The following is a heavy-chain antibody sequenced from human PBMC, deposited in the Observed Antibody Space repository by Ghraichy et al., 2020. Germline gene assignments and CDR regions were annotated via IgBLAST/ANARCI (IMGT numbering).Heavy chain of an antibody. D-gene: IGHD2-2*01. Sequence: SETLSLTCAVYGGSFSDYYWSWIRQPPGKGLEWIGEINHSGSTNYNPFLKSRVTISVDTSKNQFSLKLSSVTAADTAVYYCARMGHEDIVVVPAVDTGGRRYYYYGMDVWGQGTTVTVSS. J-gene: IGHJ6*02. V-gene: IGHV4-34*01. CDR2: INHSGST. CDR1: GGSFSDYY. CDR3: ARMGHEDIVVVPAVDTGGRRYYYYGMDV.